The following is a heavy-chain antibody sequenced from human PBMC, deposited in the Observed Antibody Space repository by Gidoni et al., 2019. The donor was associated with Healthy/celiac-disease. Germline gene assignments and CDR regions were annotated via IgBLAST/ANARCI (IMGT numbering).Heavy chain of an antibody. CDR1: GFTFISSW. Sequence: EVQLVASGGGLVQPGGSLRLSCAASGFTFISSWTSWVRQAPGQGLEWVDNIKQDGSEKYYVDSVKGRFTISRDNAKNSLYLQMNSLRAEDTAVYYCARTHVLLWFGELLDDAFDIWGQGTMVTVSS. CDR3: ARTHVLLWFGELLDDAFDI. D-gene: IGHD3-10*01. CDR2: IKQDGSEK. J-gene: IGHJ3*02. V-gene: IGHV3-7*03.